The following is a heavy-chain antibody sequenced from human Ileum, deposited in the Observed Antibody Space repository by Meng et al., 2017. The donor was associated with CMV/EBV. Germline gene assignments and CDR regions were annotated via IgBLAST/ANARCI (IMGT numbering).Heavy chain of an antibody. D-gene: IGHD6-13*01. J-gene: IGHJ4*02. V-gene: IGHV3-30-3*01. Sequence: QVQLVESGGGVVQPGGSPRISCAVSGFTFSSYAMNWIRQAPGKGLEWVAVISSDGNIKYYADSVRGRFTVSRDNSKNTAFLQMHSLRAEDTALYYCAREGYSYSSIGDLDYWGQGTLVTVSS. CDR1: GFTFSSYA. CDR2: ISSDGNIK. CDR3: AREGYSYSSIGDLDY.